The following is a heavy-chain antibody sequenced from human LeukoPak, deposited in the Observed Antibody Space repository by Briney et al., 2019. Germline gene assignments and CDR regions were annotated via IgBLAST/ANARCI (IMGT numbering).Heavy chain of an antibody. Sequence: SGGSLRLSCAASGFTFRSYDMSWVRQAPGKGLEWVTAIRGSDGSTYYADSVKGRFTISRDNSKNTLSLQMSSLRAEDTAVYYCAKAGHFYYYDMDVWGQGTTVTVSS. CDR2: IRGSDGST. CDR3: AKAGHFYYYDMDV. J-gene: IGHJ6*02. CDR1: GFTFRSYD. V-gene: IGHV3-23*01.